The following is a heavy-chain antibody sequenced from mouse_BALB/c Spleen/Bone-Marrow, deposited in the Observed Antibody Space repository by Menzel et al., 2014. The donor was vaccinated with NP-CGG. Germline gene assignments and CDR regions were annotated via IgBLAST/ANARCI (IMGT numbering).Heavy chain of an antibody. V-gene: IGHV14-3*02. CDR1: GFNIKDTY. D-gene: IGHD1-2*01. J-gene: IGHJ4*01. Sequence: EVKVVESGAELVKPGATVKLSCTASGFNIKDTYIHWVKPRPEQGLEWIGRIDPANGNTKYDPKFQGKATITADTSSNTAYLQLSSLTSEDTAVYYCAEITTAAYYVMDYWGQGTSVTVSS. CDR3: AEITTAAYYVMDY. CDR2: IDPANGNT.